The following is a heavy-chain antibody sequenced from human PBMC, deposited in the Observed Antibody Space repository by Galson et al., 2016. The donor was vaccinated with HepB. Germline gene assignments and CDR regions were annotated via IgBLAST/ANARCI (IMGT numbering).Heavy chain of an antibody. CDR2: ISSSSRYA. CDR1: GFTFSDYY. Sequence: SLRLSCAASGFTFSDYYMSWIRQAPGKGLEWVSYISSSSRYAYYADSVKGRFPISRGNAKTSLYLQMSSLRAEDTAVYYCSRAGGDSGYDPIYYWGQGTLVTASS. J-gene: IGHJ4*02. D-gene: IGHD5-12*01. CDR3: SRAGGDSGYDPIYY. V-gene: IGHV3-11*05.